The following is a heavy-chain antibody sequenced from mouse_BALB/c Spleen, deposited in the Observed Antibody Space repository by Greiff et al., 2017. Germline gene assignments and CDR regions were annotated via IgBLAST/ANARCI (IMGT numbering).Heavy chain of an antibody. CDR3: ARSVYYIDY. Sequence: VQLQQSGAELARPGASVKLSCKASGYTFTSYWMQWVKQRPGQGLEWIGAIYPGDGDTRYTQKFKGKATLTADKSSSTAYMQLSSLASEDSAVYYCARSVYYIDYWGQGTTLTVSS. CDR2: IYPGDGDT. CDR1: GYTFTSYW. J-gene: IGHJ2*01. D-gene: IGHD6-1*01. V-gene: IGHV1-87*01.